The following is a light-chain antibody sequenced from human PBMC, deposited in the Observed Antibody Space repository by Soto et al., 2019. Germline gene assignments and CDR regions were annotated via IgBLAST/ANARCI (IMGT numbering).Light chain of an antibody. CDR1: SSDVGSYNL. Sequence: QSALTQPASVSGSPGQSITLSCTGTSSDVGSYNLVSWYQQHPGKAPKLMIYEVSKRPSGVSNRFSGSKSGNTASLTISGLQADDEADYYCSSYTTSSTDVFGTGTKLTVL. V-gene: IGLV2-14*02. J-gene: IGLJ1*01. CDR2: EVS. CDR3: SSYTTSSTDV.